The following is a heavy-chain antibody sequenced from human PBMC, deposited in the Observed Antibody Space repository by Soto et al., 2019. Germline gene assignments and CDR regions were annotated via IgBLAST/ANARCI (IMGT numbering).Heavy chain of an antibody. V-gene: IGHV4-61*01. D-gene: IGHD3-10*01. Sequence: SETLSLTCTVSGDSVTSVSDYWSRIRQPPGKGLEWIGYIYYSGSADYNPSLGSRVTISIDTSKNQFSLKLTSVTAADTAVYYCARGVGFGYYYYHMDLWGQGTTVTVSS. CDR3: ARGVGFGYYYYHMDL. CDR2: IYYSGSA. J-gene: IGHJ6*02. CDR1: GDSVTSVSDY.